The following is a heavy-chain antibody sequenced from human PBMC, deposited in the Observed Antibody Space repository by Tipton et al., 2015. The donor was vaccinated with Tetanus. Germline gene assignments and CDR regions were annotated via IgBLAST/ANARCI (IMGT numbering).Heavy chain of an antibody. CDR1: GFSFSSYG. CDR3: AGEADWSGGSCCPWDFDY. D-gene: IGHD2-15*01. V-gene: IGHV3-33*01. J-gene: IGHJ4*02. CDR2: IWYDGSDR. Sequence: SLRLSCAASGFSFSSYGMHWVRQAPGKGLEWVSVIWYDGSDRYYADSVKGRFTISRDNSKNMVYLQMNSLRAEDTAVYYCAGEADWSGGSCCPWDFDYWGQGTLVTVSS.